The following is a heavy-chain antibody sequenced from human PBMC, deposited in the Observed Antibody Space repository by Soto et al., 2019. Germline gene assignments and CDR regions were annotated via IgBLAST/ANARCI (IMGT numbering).Heavy chain of an antibody. V-gene: IGHV1-18*01. CDR3: ARVREFDGYSRFDY. CDR2: ISAYNGNT. D-gene: IGHD5-18*01. Sequence: GASVKVSCKASGYTFTSYVISWVRQAPGQGLEWMGWISAYNGNTNYAQKLQGRVTMTTDTSTSTAYMELRSLRSDDTAVYYCARVREFDGYSRFDYWGQGTLVTVSS. CDR1: GYTFTSYV. J-gene: IGHJ4*02.